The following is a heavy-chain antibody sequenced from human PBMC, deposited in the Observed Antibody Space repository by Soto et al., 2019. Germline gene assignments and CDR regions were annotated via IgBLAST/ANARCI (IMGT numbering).Heavy chain of an antibody. CDR1: GFTFSSYG. D-gene: IGHD2-2*01. V-gene: IGHV3-30*18. J-gene: IGHJ6*02. Sequence: GGSLRLSCAASGFTFSSYGMHWVRQAPGKWLEWVAVISYDGSNKYYADSVKGRFTISRDNSKNTLYLQMNSLRAEDTAVYYCAKDQYCSSTSCYYYYYGMDVWGQGXTVTVYS. CDR2: ISYDGSNK. CDR3: AKDQYCSSTSCYYYYYGMDV.